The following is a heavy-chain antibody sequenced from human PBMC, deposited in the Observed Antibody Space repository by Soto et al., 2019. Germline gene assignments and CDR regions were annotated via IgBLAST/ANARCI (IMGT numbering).Heavy chain of an antibody. V-gene: IGHV1-69*06. CDR1: GGTFSSYA. Sequence: ASVKVSCKASGGTFSSYAISWVRQAPRQGLEWMGGIIPIFGTANYAQKFQGRVTITADKSTSTAYMELSSLRSEDTAVYYCARGSGSSGYYVSFDYWGQGTLVTVSS. J-gene: IGHJ4*02. CDR3: ARGSGSSGYYVSFDY. D-gene: IGHD3-22*01. CDR2: IIPIFGTA.